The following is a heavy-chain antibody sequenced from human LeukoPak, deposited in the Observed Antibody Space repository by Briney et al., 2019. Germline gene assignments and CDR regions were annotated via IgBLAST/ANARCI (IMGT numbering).Heavy chain of an antibody. CDR3: ARLMGTHAFYFDY. D-gene: IGHD2-8*01. CDR2: INSYNGRT. J-gene: IGHJ4*02. Sequence: ASVNVSCKASGCTFTRYGISWLRQAAGRGLEWMGWINSYNGRTNYAQKLQGRVNMTTDTSTSTAYMELRSLRSDDTAVYYCARLMGTHAFYFDYWGQGTLVTVSS. V-gene: IGHV1-18*01. CDR1: GCTFTRYG.